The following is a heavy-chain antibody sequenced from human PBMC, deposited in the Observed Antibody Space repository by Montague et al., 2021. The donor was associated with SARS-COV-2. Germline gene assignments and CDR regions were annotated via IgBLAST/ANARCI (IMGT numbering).Heavy chain of an antibody. D-gene: IGHD2-21*01. CDR2: CYSVGST. CDR3: ARASMTADAFDI. J-gene: IGHJ3*02. V-gene: IGHV4-59*02. Sequence: SETLSLTCTVSGASVGSTDCGWVRLSQGKGLEWICFCYSVGSTDYNHSLTSRDTISRETYTNQISLKVRSVTVADTAEYYCARASMTADAFDIWGQGTMVTVSS. CDR1: GASVGSTD.